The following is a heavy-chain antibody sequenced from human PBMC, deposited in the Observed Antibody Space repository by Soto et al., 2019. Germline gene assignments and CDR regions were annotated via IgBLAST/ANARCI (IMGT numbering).Heavy chain of an antibody. CDR3: ARIDGKTEH. V-gene: IGHV5-51*01. Sequence: PGESLKISCEVSGYSFTNNWIAWVRQMPGKGLEWMGIILPGDSGPRYSPSFQGQVAISVDRSISTAYLQWTSLQASDTAMYYCARIDGKTEHWGQGTLVTVSS. D-gene: IGHD2-21*01. CDR2: ILPGDSGP. CDR1: GYSFTNNW. J-gene: IGHJ4*02.